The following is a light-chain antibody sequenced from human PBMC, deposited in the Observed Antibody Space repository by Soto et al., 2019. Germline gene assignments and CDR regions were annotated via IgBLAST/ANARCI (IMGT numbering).Light chain of an antibody. V-gene: IGKV3-11*01. Sequence: EVVLTQFPATLSLSPGESATLSCKASESVGSYLAWYQQRPGQAPRLVIYDTSSRATGIPARFSGSGSGTDFTLTISSLEPEDFAVYYCQQGGNRPPRTFGQGTKVDIK. CDR2: DTS. CDR3: QQGGNRPPRT. J-gene: IGKJ1*01. CDR1: ESVGSY.